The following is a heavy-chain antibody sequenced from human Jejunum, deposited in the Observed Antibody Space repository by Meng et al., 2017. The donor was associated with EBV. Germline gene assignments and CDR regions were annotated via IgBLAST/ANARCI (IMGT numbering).Heavy chain of an antibody. J-gene: IGHJ4*02. CDR3: VRDGYNYIPFDY. CDR2: ISGTGGST. Sequence: VELVAGGGGFVQPGGSLRLSCAASGFTLSSYAMSWGRQAPGKGLEWVSHISGTGGSTYYAESVKGRFTASRDNSKNTLYLQMNSLRADDTAVYYCVRDGYNYIPFDYWGQGTLVTVSS. D-gene: IGHD5-24*01. CDR1: GFTLSSYA. V-gene: IGHV3-23*04.